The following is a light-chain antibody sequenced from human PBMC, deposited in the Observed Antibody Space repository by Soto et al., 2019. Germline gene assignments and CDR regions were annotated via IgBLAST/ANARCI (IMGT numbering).Light chain of an antibody. CDR3: QQYGNAPFT. CDR2: GAS. CDR1: QSISSGY. J-gene: IGKJ3*01. V-gene: IGKV3-20*01. Sequence: EIVLTQSPGTLSLSPGERATLSCRASQSISSGYLAWFQQRPGQAPRLLIYGASSRAAGIPDRFSGSGSGTDFTLTISGLEPEDFAVYYCQQYGNAPFTFGPGTKVDIK.